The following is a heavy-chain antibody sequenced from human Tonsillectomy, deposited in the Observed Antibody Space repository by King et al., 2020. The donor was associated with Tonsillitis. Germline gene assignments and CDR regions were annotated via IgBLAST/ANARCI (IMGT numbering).Heavy chain of an antibody. CDR2: ISYSGGST. D-gene: IGHD3-3*02. J-gene: IGHJ3*01. CDR3: AKPYRHCWSRSSQGGFDV. Sequence: VQLVESGGGLVRPGGSLRLSCAASGFTFNSYAMNWVRQAPGKGLEWVSTISYSGGSTYYGDSLKGRFTTSRDNSTNTLSLEMNSLRVEDTAVYYCAKPYRHCWSRSSQGGFDVWGQGRRGTVTS. CDR1: GFTFNSYA. V-gene: IGHV3-23*04.